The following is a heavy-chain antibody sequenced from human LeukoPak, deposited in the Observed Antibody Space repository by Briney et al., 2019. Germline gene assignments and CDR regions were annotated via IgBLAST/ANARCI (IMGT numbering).Heavy chain of an antibody. J-gene: IGHJ3*02. CDR1: GGSISSGDYY. D-gene: IGHD2-2*01. CDR2: IYYSGST. CDR3: ARGYCSSTSCYPANDAFDI. Sequence: SQTLSLTCTVSGGSISSGDYYWSWIRQPPGKGLEWIGYIYYSGSTYYNPSLKSRVTISVDTSKNQLSLKLSSVTAADTAVYYCARGYCSSTSCYPANDAFDIWGQGTMVTVSS. V-gene: IGHV4-30-4*08.